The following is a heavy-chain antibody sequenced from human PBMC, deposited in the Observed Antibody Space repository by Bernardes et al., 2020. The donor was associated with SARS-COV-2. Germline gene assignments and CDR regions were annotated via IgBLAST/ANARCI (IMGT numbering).Heavy chain of an antibody. D-gene: IGHD3-16*01. CDR1: GFTFSTYW. V-gene: IGHV3-74*01. J-gene: IGHJ4*02. CDR2: MNGDGTII. CDR3: TSDTFGEYDH. Sequence: GGSLRLSCAASGFTFSTYWMHWVRQAPGKGLAWVARMNGDGTIINHADSVKGRFSISRDNAKNTLYPQMNSLRVEDTAVYYCTSDTFGEYDHWGQGILVTVSS.